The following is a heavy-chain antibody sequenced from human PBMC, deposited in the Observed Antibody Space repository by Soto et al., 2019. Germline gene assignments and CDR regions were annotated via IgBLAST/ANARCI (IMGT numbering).Heavy chain of an antibody. V-gene: IGHV3-21*01. Sequence: GGSLRLSCEASGFTFSLYSMVWVRQAPGEGLEWVSSISSSSSYISYADSLKGRISISRDNAKNSLYLQMDSLRVEDTATYYCVRARATDSRPDYWGQGTLVTVSS. D-gene: IGHD3-22*01. CDR1: GFTFSLYS. CDR2: ISSSSSYI. CDR3: VRARATDSRPDY. J-gene: IGHJ4*02.